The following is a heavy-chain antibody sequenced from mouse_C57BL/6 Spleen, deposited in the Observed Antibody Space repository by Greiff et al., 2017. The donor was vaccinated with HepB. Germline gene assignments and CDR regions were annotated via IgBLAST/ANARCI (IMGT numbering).Heavy chain of an antibody. CDR3: ARVITTLYYYAMDY. D-gene: IGHD2-4*01. CDR1: GYTFTSYW. CDR2: IYPGSGST. Sequence: QVQLKQPGAELVKPGASVKMSCKASGYTFTSYWITWVKQRPGQGLEWIGDIYPGSGSTNYNEKFKSKATLTVDTSSSTAYMQLSSLTSEDSAVYYCARVITTLYYYAMDYWGQGTSVTVSS. J-gene: IGHJ4*01. V-gene: IGHV1-55*01.